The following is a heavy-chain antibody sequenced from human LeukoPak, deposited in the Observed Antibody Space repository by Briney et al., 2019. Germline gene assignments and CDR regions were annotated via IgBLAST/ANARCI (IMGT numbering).Heavy chain of an antibody. D-gene: IGHD2-2*01. CDR1: GGSISSGDYY. J-gene: IGHJ6*02. CDR3: ARGYCSSTSCSIYYYGMDV. V-gene: IGHV4-30-4*01. CDR2: IYYSGST. Sequence: PSQTLSLTCTVSGGSISSGDYYWSWIRQPPGKSLEWIGYIYYSGSTYYNPSLKSRVTISVDTSKNQFSLKLSSVTAADTAVYYCARGYCSSTSCSIYYYGMDVWGQGTTVTVSS.